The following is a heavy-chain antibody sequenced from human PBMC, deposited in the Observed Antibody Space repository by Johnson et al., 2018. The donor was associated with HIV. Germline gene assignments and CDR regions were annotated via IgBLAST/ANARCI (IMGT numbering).Heavy chain of an antibody. CDR1: GFTFDDYG. V-gene: IGHV3-20*04. Sequence: VQLVESGGGVVRPGGSLRLSCAASGFTFDDYGMSWVRQAPGKGLEWVSGINWNGGSTGYADSVKGRFTISRDNAKNSLYLQMNSLRAEDTALYFCARDSRIGTMVLLSDAFDSWGQGTMVTVSS. J-gene: IGHJ3*02. CDR3: ARDSRIGTMVLLSDAFDS. D-gene: IGHD3-10*01. CDR2: INWNGGST.